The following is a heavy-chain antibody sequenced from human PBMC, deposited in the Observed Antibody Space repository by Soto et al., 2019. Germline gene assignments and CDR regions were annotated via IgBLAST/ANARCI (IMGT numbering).Heavy chain of an antibody. J-gene: IGHJ6*02. V-gene: IGHV1-69*13. CDR3: ARGSRWLELRGGHPLATYYYYGMDV. D-gene: IGHD1-7*01. Sequence: ASVKVSSKASGGTFSSYAISWVRQAPGQGLEWMGGIIPIFGTANYAQKFQGRVTITADESTSTAYMELSSLRSEDTAVYYCARGSRWLELRGGHPLATYYYYGMDVWGQGTTVTVSS. CDR2: IIPIFGTA. CDR1: GGTFSSYA.